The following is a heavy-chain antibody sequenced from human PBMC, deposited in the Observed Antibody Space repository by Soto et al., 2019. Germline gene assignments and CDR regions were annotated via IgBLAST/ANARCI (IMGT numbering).Heavy chain of an antibody. J-gene: IGHJ1*01. Sequence: PGGSLRLSCAASGFTVSSNYMSWVRQAPGKGLEWVSVIYSGGSTYYADSVKGRFTISRDNSKNTLYLQMNSLRAEDTAVYYCATAQYYYDTGLSFQHWGQGTLVTVSS. CDR3: ATAQYYYDTGLSFQH. V-gene: IGHV3-53*01. D-gene: IGHD3-22*01. CDR1: GFTVSSNY. CDR2: IYSGGST.